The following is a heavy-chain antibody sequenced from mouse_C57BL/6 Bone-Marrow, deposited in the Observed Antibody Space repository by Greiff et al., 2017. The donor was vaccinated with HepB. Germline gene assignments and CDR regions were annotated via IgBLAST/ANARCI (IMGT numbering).Heavy chain of an antibody. CDR2: IRNKANGYTT. CDR3: ARSTTEFAY. D-gene: IGHD1-1*01. V-gene: IGHV7-3*01. CDR1: GFTFTDYY. J-gene: IGHJ3*01. Sequence: EVQLQESGGGLVQPGGSLSLSCAASGFTFTDYYMSWVRQPPGKALEWLGFIRNKANGYTTEYSASVKGRFTISRDNSQSILYLQMNALRAEDSATYYCARSTTEFAYWGQGTLVTVSA.